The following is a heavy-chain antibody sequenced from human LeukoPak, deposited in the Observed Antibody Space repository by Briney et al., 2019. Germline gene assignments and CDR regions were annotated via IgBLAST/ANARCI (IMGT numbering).Heavy chain of an antibody. V-gene: IGHV3-23*01. CDR2: ISGIGGST. Sequence: GGSLRLSCAASGFTFSSYAMSWVRQAPGKGLEWVSAISGIGGSTYYADSVKGRFTISRDNSKNTLYLQMNSLRAEDTAVYYCAKDPTYYYDSSGYYHTNYFDYWGQGTLVTVSS. CDR1: GFTFSSYA. CDR3: AKDPTYYYDSSGYYHTNYFDY. D-gene: IGHD3-22*01. J-gene: IGHJ4*02.